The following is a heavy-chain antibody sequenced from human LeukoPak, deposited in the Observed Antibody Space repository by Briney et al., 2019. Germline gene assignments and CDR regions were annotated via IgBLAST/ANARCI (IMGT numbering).Heavy chain of an antibody. Sequence: PGGSLRLSCAASGFAVSSNHVNWVRQTPGKGLEWVSLFYSGGSTNYADSVKGRFTISRDNSKNTLYLQMNSLRAEDTAVYYCATLPSSSGSYHGAFDIWGQGTMVTVSS. CDR1: GFAVSSNH. CDR2: FYSGGST. J-gene: IGHJ3*02. CDR3: ATLPSSSGSYHGAFDI. D-gene: IGHD1-26*01. V-gene: IGHV3-53*01.